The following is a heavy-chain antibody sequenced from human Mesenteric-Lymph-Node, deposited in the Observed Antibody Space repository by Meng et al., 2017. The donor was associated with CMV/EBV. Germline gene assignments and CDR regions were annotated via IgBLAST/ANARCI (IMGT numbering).Heavy chain of an antibody. CDR2: IYWGDDK. D-gene: IGHD6-13*01. J-gene: IGHJ4*02. V-gene: IGHV2-5*02. Sequence: QITLKEPGPTLVKPTQTLTLTCTFSGFSLSTSGVGVGWIRQPPGKALEWLALIYWGDDKRYSPSLKSRLTITKDTSKNQVVLTMTNMDPVDTATYYCAHSSGVAAAGPFYFDYWGQGTLVTVSS. CDR1: GFSLSTSGVG. CDR3: AHSSGVAAAGPFYFDY.